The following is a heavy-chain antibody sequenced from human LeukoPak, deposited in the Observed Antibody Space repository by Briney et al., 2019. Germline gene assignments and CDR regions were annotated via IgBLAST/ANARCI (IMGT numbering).Heavy chain of an antibody. J-gene: IGHJ1*01. Sequence: NPSQTLSLTCTVSGGSISSGDYYWSWIRQPPGKGLEWIGYIYYSGSTYYNPSLKSRVTISVDTSKNQFSLKLSSVTAADTAVYYCARAPFAPDCSSTSCPPEYFQHWGQGTLVTVSS. CDR3: ARAPFAPDCSSTSCPPEYFQH. V-gene: IGHV4-30-4*08. D-gene: IGHD2-2*01. CDR2: IYYSGST. CDR1: GGSISSGDYY.